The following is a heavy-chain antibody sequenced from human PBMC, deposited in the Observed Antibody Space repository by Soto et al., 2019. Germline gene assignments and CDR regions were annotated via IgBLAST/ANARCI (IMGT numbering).Heavy chain of an antibody. D-gene: IGHD2-21*02. J-gene: IGHJ4*02. CDR2: ISYDGSNK. Sequence: GGSLRLSCAASGFTFSSYAMHWVRQAPGKGLEWVAVISYDGSNKYYADSVKGRFTISRDNSMNTLYLQMNSLRAEDTAVYYCAREYCGGDCYPDYWGQGTLVTVSS. V-gene: IGHV3-30-3*01. CDR1: GFTFSSYA. CDR3: AREYCGGDCYPDY.